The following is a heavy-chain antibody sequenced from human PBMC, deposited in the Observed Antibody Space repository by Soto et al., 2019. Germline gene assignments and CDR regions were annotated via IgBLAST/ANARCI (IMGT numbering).Heavy chain of an antibody. Sequence: QVQLQQWGAGLLKPSETLSLTCAVYGGSFSGYYWSWIRQPPGKGLEWIGEINHSGSTNYNPSLKGRVTISVDTSKNQFSRKLSSVTAADTAVYYCARGRGGLVVVPAAMRSTAFDIWGQGTMVTVSS. CDR1: GGSFSGYY. CDR2: INHSGST. D-gene: IGHD2-2*01. CDR3: ARGRGGLVVVPAAMRSTAFDI. V-gene: IGHV4-34*01. J-gene: IGHJ3*02.